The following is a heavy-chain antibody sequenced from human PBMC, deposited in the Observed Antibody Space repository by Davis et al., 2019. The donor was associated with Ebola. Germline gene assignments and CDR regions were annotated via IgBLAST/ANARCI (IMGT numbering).Heavy chain of an antibody. Sequence: GESLKISCAASGFVFSSYVMSWVRRAPGKGLEWVSTLGLSADTYYADSVKGRFTISRDNSKNTLHLQMNSLRAEDTAVYYCARDSWSGPLDYYGMDVWGQGTTVTVSS. D-gene: IGHD3-3*01. CDR3: ARDSWSGPLDYYGMDV. J-gene: IGHJ6*02. CDR2: LGLSADT. CDR1: GFVFSSYV. V-gene: IGHV3-23*01.